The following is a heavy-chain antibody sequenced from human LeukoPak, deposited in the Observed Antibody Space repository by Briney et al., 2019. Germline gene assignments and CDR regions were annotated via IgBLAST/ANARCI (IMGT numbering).Heavy chain of an antibody. CDR1: GGSISSGSYY. V-gene: IGHV4-61*02. CDR2: IYTSGST. D-gene: IGHD3-22*01. J-gene: IGHJ6*03. Sequence: PSQTLSLTCTVSGGSISSGSYYWSWIRQPAGKGLEWIGRIYTSGSTNSNPSLKSRVTISVDTSKNQFSLKLSSVTAADTAVYYCASLLNYYDSSGYSYYYYMDVWGKGTTVTVSS. CDR3: ASLLNYYDSSGYSYYYYMDV.